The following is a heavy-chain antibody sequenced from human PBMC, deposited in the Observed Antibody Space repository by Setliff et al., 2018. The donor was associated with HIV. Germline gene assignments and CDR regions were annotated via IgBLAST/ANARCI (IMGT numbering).Heavy chain of an antibody. CDR1: GFTFSDYY. J-gene: IGHJ4*02. CDR2: VYYSGTT. CDR3: ARKYLVNVFDY. V-gene: IGHV4-59*01. Sequence: PGGSLRLSCAASGFTFSDYYMSWIRQPPGKGLEWIGYVYYSGTTNYNPSLKSRVSMSVDTSKNQFSLRLSSVTAADTAVYYCARKYLVNVFDYWGQGMLVTVSS. D-gene: IGHD3-22*01.